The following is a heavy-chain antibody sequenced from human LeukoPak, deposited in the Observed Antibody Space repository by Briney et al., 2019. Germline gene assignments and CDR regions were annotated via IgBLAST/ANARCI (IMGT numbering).Heavy chain of an antibody. Sequence: PGGSLRLSCAASGFTFSSYGMHWVRQAPGKGLEWVAFIRCDGSNKYYADSVKGRFTISRDNSKNTLYLQMNSLRAEDTAVYYCAKSRITMVRGVIDYWGQGTLVTVSS. D-gene: IGHD3-10*01. J-gene: IGHJ4*02. CDR1: GFTFSSYG. CDR3: AKSRITMVRGVIDY. V-gene: IGHV3-30*02. CDR2: IRCDGSNK.